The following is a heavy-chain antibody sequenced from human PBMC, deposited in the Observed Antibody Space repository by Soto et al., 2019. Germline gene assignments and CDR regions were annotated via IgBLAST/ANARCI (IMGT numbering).Heavy chain of an antibody. CDR2: IYWDDDK. J-gene: IGHJ4*02. D-gene: IGHD3-3*01. V-gene: IGHV2-5*02. Sequence: QITWNESGPTQVKPRQTLTLTCTFSGFSLTTSGVGVGWIRQSPGKAPEWLALIYWDDDKRYSPSLKSRLTITKDTSKNQVVLTMADLDPADTATYYCAHRVLRTVFGLVTTTAIYSDFRGQGTPVAVSS. CDR1: GFSLTTSGVG. CDR3: AHRVLRTVFGLVTTTAIYSDF.